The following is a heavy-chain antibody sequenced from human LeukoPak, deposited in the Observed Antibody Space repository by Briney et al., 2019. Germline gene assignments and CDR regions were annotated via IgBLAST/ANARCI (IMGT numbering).Heavy chain of an antibody. V-gene: IGHV1-24*01. D-gene: IGHD6-19*01. Sequence: ASVKVSCKVSGYTLTELSMHWVRQAPGKGLEWLGGFDPEDGETIYAQKFQGRVTMTEDTSTDTAYMELSSLRSEDTAVYYCATRSEAVADPNDAFDIWGQETMVTVSS. CDR1: GYTLTELS. CDR2: FDPEDGET. CDR3: ATRSEAVADPNDAFDI. J-gene: IGHJ3*02.